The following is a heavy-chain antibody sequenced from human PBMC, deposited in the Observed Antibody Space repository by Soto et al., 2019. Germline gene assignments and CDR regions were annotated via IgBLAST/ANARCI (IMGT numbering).Heavy chain of an antibody. J-gene: IGHJ5*02. CDR1: GGTFGSYA. D-gene: IGHD4-4*01. CDR3: AARGYSNYLWWFDP. V-gene: IGHV1-58*01. Sequence: SVKVSCKASGGTFGSYAVQWVRQARGQRLEWIGWIVVDSGNTNYAPKFQDRVTLTRDMSTSTAYMELSSLRSEDTAVYYCAARGYSNYLWWFDPWGQGTLVTVSS. CDR2: IVVDSGNT.